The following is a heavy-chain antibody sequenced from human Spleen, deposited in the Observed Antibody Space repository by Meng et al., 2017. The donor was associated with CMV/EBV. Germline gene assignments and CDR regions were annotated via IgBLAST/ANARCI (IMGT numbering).Heavy chain of an antibody. CDR2: ISGGGDNT. Sequence: GESLKISCAASGFTFSNSGMSWVRQAPGKGLDWVSTISGGGDNTHYADSVKGRFTISRDNSKNTLYLQMNSLRAEDTAVYYCAYLPYSSSWDYWGQGTLVTVSS. J-gene: IGHJ4*02. CDR1: GFTFSNSG. CDR3: AYLPYSSSWDY. V-gene: IGHV3-23*01. D-gene: IGHD6-13*01.